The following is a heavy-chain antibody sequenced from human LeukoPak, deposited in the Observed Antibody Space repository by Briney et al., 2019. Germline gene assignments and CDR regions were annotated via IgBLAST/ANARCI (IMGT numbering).Heavy chain of an antibody. D-gene: IGHD6-19*01. Sequence: PGGSLRLSCAASGFTFSSYEMNWVRQAPGKGLEWVSYISSSGSTIYYADSVKGRFTISRDNAKNSLYLQMNSLRAVGTAVYYCARGGVAGPRDYWGQGTLVTVSS. J-gene: IGHJ4*02. CDR2: ISSSGSTI. CDR3: ARGGVAGPRDY. V-gene: IGHV3-48*03. CDR1: GFTFSSYE.